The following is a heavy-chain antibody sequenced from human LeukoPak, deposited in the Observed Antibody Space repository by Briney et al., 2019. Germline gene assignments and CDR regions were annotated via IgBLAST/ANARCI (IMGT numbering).Heavy chain of an antibody. CDR1: GFTLSNAW. V-gene: IGHV3-15*01. D-gene: IGHD3-22*01. Sequence: GRSLRLSCAAFGFTLSNAWMSWVRQAPGKGREWVGRIKRETDGRTTDYAAPVKGRFTNSRDDSKSTLYLQMNSLKNDDTAVYYCTTKYYYDSSGYNNFDYWGQGTLVTVSS. J-gene: IGHJ4*02. CDR3: TTKYYYDSSGYNNFDY. CDR2: IKRETDGRTT.